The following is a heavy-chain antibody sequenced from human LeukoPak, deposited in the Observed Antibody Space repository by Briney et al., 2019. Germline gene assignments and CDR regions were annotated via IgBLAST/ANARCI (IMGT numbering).Heavy chain of an antibody. V-gene: IGHV1-2*02. CDR2: IIPKNGGT. J-gene: IGHJ4*02. D-gene: IGHD3-3*01. CDR1: GYTFTGHY. CDR3: AQALSGSYFGD. Sequence: VASVKVSCKASGYTFTGHYMHWVRQAPGQGPEWMGWIIPKNGGTHYAQKFQGRVTMTRDTSINTAYLEVTSLTSDDTAIYYCAQALSGSYFGDWGQGTLVTVSS.